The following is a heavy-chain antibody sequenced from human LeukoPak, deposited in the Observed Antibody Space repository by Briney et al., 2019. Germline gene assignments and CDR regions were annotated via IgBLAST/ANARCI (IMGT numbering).Heavy chain of an antibody. V-gene: IGHV4-61*02. J-gene: IGHJ4*02. CDR3: ARDIGAGFGFIGVYDY. Sequence: SETLSLTCTVSGGSISSGSYYWSWIRQPAGKGLEWIGRIYTSGSTNYNPSLKSRVTISVDTSKNQFSLRLSSVTAADTAVYYCARDIGAGFGFIGVYDYWGQGTLVTVSS. D-gene: IGHD3-10*01. CDR1: GGSISSGSYY. CDR2: IYTSGST.